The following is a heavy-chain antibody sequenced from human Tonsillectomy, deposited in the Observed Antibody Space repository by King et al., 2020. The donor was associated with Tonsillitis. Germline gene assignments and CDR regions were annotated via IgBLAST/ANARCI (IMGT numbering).Heavy chain of an antibody. CDR3: ANGSLGELEWAAFDI. D-gene: IGHD1-7*01. V-gene: IGHV3-23*04. CDR1: GFTFSTYA. J-gene: IGHJ3*02. Sequence: VQLVESGGGLVQPGGSLRLSCAASGFTFSTYAMNWVRQAPGKGLEWVSVISASGDSTYYADSVKGRFTISRDSSKYTLYLQMNSLRGEDTAIYYCANGSLGELEWAAFDIWGQGTMVTFSS. CDR2: ISASGDST.